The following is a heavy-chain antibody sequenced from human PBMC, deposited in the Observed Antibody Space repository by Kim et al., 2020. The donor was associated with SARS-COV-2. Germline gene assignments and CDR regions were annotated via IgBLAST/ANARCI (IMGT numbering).Heavy chain of an antibody. J-gene: IGHJ4*02. V-gene: IGHV4-59*01. Sequence: SETLSLTCTVSGGSISSYSWSWIRQPPGKGWGRIGNTYYSGSTNYNPSLKSRVTISADTSKNQFSLKLSSVTAADTAVYYCARGFDYWGQGTLVTVSS. CDR1: GGSISSYS. CDR2: TYYSGST. CDR3: ARGFDY.